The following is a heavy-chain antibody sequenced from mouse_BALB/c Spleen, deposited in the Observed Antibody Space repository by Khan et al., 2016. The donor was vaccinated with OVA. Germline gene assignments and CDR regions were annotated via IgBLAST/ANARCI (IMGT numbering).Heavy chain of an antibody. J-gene: IGHJ2*01. CDR2: INPHIGET. V-gene: IGHV1-20*02. CDR3: TRINRSDFDY. Sequence: EVQLQQSGPVLVRPGASVKISCKASGYSFTGYFMNWVMQSHGKSLEWIGRINPHIGETFYNQRFKDKATLTVDESSSTSYMELRSLASEDSAIYYDTRINRSDFDYWGQGTTLTVSS. CDR1: GYSFTGYF. D-gene: IGHD1-1*01.